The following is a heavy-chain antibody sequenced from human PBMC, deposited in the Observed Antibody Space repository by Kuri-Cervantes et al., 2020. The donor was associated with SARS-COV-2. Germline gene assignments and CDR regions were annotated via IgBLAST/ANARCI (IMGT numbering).Heavy chain of an antibody. Sequence: GGSLRLSCAASGFTFSSYWMSWVRQAPGKGLEWVANIKQDGSEKYYVDSVKGRFTTSRDNAKNSVFLQMNRLGDEDTAVYYCASCTAGRILTDYWGQGALVTVSS. D-gene: IGHD1-26*01. CDR2: IKQDGSEK. CDR1: GFTFSSYW. J-gene: IGHJ4*02. CDR3: ASCTAGRILTDY. V-gene: IGHV3-7*01.